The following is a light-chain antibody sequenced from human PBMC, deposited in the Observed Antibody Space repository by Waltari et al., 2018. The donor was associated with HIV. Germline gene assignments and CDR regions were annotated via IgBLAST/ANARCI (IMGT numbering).Light chain of an antibody. V-gene: IGLV2-14*01. CDR1: SSDIGNYKY. CDR3: SSYTDSSVI. J-gene: IGLJ2*01. Sequence: QSALTQPASVSGSPGQSITLPCTGASSDIGNYKYVSWYQHHPGIAPKLIIYEDNNRPSGVSNRFSGSKSGKTASLTISGLQAEDESDYYCSSYTDSSVIFGGGTKVTVL. CDR2: EDN.